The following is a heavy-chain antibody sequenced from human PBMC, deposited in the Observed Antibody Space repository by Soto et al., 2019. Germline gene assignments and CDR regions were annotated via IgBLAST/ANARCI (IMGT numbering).Heavy chain of an antibody. CDR3: ARLGGSIAAPDY. V-gene: IGHV4-31*03. CDR1: GGCISSGGYY. Sequence: SETLSLTCTVSGGCISSGGYYWSWIRQHPGKGLEWIGYIYYSGSTYYNPSLKSRVTISVDTSKNQFSLKLSSVTAADTAVYYCARLGGSIAAPDYWGQGTLVTVSS. D-gene: IGHD6-25*01. CDR2: IYYSGST. J-gene: IGHJ4*02.